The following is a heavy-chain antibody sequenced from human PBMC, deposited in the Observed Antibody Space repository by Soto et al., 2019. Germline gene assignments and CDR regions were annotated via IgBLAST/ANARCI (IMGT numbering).Heavy chain of an antibody. CDR3: ARTASGHYYKGFDY. D-gene: IGHD3-3*01. CDR2: IYPGDSDI. V-gene: IGHV5-51*01. Sequence: PGESLKISCNGSAYSFTNYWIGWVRQMPGKGLEWMGSIYPGDSDIKYSPSFQGQVTISADKSINTAYLQWSSLKASDSAMYYCARTASGHYYKGFDYWGQGTLVTVSS. J-gene: IGHJ4*02. CDR1: AYSFTNYW.